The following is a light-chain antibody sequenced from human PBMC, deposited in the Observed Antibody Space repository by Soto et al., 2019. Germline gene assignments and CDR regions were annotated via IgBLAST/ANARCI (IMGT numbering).Light chain of an antibody. V-gene: IGKV3-15*01. CDR1: QSVTTN. J-gene: IGKJ4*01. Sequence: DILMTQSPASLSVSPGERATLSCRASQSVTTNVAWYQQKSGQPPRLLIYGASTRATGITVRFSGSGSGTEFTLTISSLQSDDSAVYYCQQYNRWPPLTFGGGTQVEIK. CDR2: GAS. CDR3: QQYNRWPPLT.